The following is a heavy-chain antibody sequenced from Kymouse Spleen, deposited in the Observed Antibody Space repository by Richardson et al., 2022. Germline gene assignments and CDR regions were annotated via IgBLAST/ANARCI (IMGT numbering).Heavy chain of an antibody. V-gene: IGHV4-61*01. CDR2: IYYSGST. J-gene: IGHJ6*02. CDR1: GGSVSSGSYY. D-gene: IGHD1-26*01. Sequence: QVQLQESGPGLVKPSETLSLTCTVSGGSVSSGSYYWSWIRQPPGKGLEWIGYIYYSGSTNYNPSLKSRVTISVDTSKNQFSLKLSSVTAADTAVYYCARDRVGATWYYYGMDVWGQGTTVTVSS. CDR3: ARDRVGATWYYYGMDV.